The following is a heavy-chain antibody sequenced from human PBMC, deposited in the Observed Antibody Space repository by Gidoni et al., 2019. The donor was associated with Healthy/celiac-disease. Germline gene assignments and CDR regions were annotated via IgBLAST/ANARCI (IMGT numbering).Heavy chain of an antibody. V-gene: IGHV4-34*01. J-gene: IGHJ4*02. Sequence: QVQLQQWGAGLLKPSETLPLTCSASGGSFSGYHWRRIRQPPGKGLAWLGASDHSGSTNYNPSLKSRVTISVDTAKNQFSLKLSSGTAADTAVYYCARGNDYGDYGFDYWGQGTLVTVSS. CDR1: GGSFSGYH. CDR3: ARGNDYGDYGFDY. D-gene: IGHD4-17*01. CDR2: SDHSGST.